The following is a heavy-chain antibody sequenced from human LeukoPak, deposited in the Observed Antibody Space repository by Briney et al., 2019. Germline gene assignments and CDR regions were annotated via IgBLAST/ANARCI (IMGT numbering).Heavy chain of an antibody. D-gene: IGHD4-11*01. V-gene: IGHV3-64*01. CDR3: AREMSTVTSPFDC. Sequence: PGGSLRLSCAASGFXFSSYAIHWVRQAPGRGLEYVSAINSNGGSTYYANSVKGRFTISRDNSKNTLYLQMGSLRAEDMAVYYCAREMSTVTSPFDCWGQGTLVTVSS. J-gene: IGHJ4*02. CDR1: GFXFSSYA. CDR2: INSNGGST.